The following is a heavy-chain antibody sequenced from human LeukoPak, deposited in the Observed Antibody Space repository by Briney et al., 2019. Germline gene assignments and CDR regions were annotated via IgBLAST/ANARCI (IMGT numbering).Heavy chain of an antibody. V-gene: IGHV1-69*13. D-gene: IGHD3-22*01. Sequence: HRASVKVSCKASGGTFSSYAISWVRQAPGQGLEWMGGIIPIFGTANYAQKFQGRVTITADESTSTAYMELSSLRSEDTAVYYCARDLFDYYDSSGDHWYFDLWGRGTLVTVSS. J-gene: IGHJ2*01. CDR2: IIPIFGTA. CDR3: ARDLFDYYDSSGDHWYFDL. CDR1: GGTFSSYA.